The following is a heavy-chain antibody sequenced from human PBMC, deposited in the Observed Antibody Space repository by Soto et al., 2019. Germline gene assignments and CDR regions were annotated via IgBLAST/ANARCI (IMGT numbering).Heavy chain of an antibody. CDR2: ISPMFDTT. Sequence: SVKVSWKASGDIFTNHAINWVRQAPGQGLEWMGRISPMFDTTNYAQDFQDRVTITADESTTFVYLELNSLKSEDTAVYFCATSSSVAAAGYFKYWGQGTLVTVSS. CDR3: ATSSSVAAAGYFKY. J-gene: IGHJ4*02. CDR1: GDIFTNHA. V-gene: IGHV1-69*13. D-gene: IGHD6-13*01.